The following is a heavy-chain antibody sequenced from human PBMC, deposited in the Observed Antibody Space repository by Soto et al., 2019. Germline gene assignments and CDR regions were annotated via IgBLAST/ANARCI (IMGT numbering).Heavy chain of an antibody. V-gene: IGHV3-53*01. CDR3: GRGGVAGLNYYYYGMDV. CDR1: GFTVSSNY. CDR2: IYSGGST. D-gene: IGHD6-19*01. Sequence: GGSLRLSCAASGFTVSSNYMSWVRQAPGKGLEWVSVIYSGGSTYYADSVKGRFTISRDNSKNTLYLQMNSLRAEDTAVYYCGRGGVAGLNYYYYGMDVWGQGTTVTVSS. J-gene: IGHJ6*02.